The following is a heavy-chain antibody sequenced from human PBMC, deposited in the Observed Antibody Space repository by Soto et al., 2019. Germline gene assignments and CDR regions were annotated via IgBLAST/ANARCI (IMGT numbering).Heavy chain of an antibody. D-gene: IGHD6-6*01. V-gene: IGHV4-38-2*02. CDR2: IYHSGST. J-gene: IGHJ5*02. CDR1: GYSISSGYY. CDR3: ARDLYSSSSEWFDP. Sequence: ETLSLTCSVSGYSISSGYYWGWIRQPPGKGLEWIGSIYHSGSTYYNPSLKSRVTISVDTSKNQFSLKLSSVTAADTAVYYCARDLYSSSSEWFDPWGQGTLVTVSS.